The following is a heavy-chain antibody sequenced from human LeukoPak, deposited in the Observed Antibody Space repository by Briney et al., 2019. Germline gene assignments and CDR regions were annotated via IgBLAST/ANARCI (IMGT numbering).Heavy chain of an antibody. V-gene: IGHV4-61*01. CDR2: IYYSGST. D-gene: IGHD2-15*01. Sequence: SETLPLTCTVSGGSVSSGSYYWSWIRQPPGKGLEWIGYIYYSGSTNYNPSLKSRVTISVDTSKNQFSLKLSSVTAADTAVYYCARGNCSGGSCYGTFDYWGQGTLVTVSS. CDR3: ARGNCSGGSCYGTFDY. J-gene: IGHJ4*02. CDR1: GGSVSSGSYY.